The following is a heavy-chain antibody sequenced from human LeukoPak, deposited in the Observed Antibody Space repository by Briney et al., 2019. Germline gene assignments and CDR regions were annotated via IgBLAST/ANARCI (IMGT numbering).Heavy chain of an antibody. CDR3: AKVGARITMVRGLDY. CDR1: GFTFSSYG. Sequence: PGGSLRLSCAASGFTFSSYGMHWVRQAPGKGLEWVAVISYDGSNKYYADSVKGRFTISRDNSKNTLYLQMNSLRAEDTAVYYCAKVGARITMVRGLDYWGQGTLVTVSS. CDR2: ISYDGSNK. D-gene: IGHD3-10*01. J-gene: IGHJ4*02. V-gene: IGHV3-30*18.